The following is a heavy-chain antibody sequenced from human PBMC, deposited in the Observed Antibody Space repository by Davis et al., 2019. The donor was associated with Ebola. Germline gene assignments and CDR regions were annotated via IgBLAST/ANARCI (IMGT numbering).Heavy chain of an antibody. D-gene: IGHD2-21*01. Sequence: PSETLSLTCTVSGGSISSHYWSWIRQPPGKGLEWIGYIYYSGSTNYNPSLKSRVTISVDTSKNQFSLKLSSVTAADTAVYYCARFLMEPRGGDWFDPWGQGTLVTVSS. V-gene: IGHV4-59*11. J-gene: IGHJ5*02. CDR1: GGSISSHY. CDR2: IYYSGST. CDR3: ARFLMEPRGGDWFDP.